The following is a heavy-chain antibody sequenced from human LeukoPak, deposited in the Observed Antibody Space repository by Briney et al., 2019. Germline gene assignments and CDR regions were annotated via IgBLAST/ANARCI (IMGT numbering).Heavy chain of an antibody. CDR1: GGTFSSYA. CDR3: ARIVRDLRQLSDY. D-gene: IGHD5-18*01. Sequence: ASVKVSCKASGGTFSSYAISWVRQAPGQGLEWMGGIIPIFGTANYAQKFQGRVTITADESTSTAYMELSSLRSEDTAVYYCARIVRDLRQLSDYWGQGTLVTVSS. J-gene: IGHJ4*02. V-gene: IGHV1-69*13. CDR2: IIPIFGTA.